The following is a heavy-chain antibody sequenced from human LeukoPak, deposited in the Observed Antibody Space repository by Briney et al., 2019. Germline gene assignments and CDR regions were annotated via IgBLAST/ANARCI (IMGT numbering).Heavy chain of an antibody. CDR1: GYTFTSYY. Sequence: ASVKVSCKASGYTFTSYYMHWVRQAPGQGLEWMGIINPSAGSTSYPQKFQGRVTMTRDTSTSTVYMELGGLRSEDTAVYYCAGARDGYNYWGQGTLVTVSS. CDR3: AGARDGYNY. D-gene: IGHD5-24*01. V-gene: IGHV1-46*01. CDR2: INPSAGST. J-gene: IGHJ4*02.